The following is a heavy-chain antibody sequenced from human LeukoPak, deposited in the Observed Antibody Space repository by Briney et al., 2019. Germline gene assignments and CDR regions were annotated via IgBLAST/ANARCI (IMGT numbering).Heavy chain of an antibody. CDR2: IRSKAYGGTT. CDR1: GFTFGDYA. Sequence: PGRSLRLSCTATGFTFGDYAMSWVRKAAGQRLEPVGFIRSKAYGGTTEYAASVKGRFTISRDDSKSIAYLQMNSLKTEDTAVYYCTRSSAAAGYFQHWGQGTLVTVSS. J-gene: IGHJ1*01. D-gene: IGHD6-13*01. V-gene: IGHV3-49*04. CDR3: TRSSAAAGYFQH.